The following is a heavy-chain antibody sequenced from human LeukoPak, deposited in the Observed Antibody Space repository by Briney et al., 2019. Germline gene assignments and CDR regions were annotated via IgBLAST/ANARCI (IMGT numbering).Heavy chain of an antibody. CDR1: GFTFSSYA. Sequence: GGSLRLSCAASGFTFSSYAMSWVRQAPGKGLEWVSAISGSGGSTYYADSVKGRFTISRDNSKNTLYLQMNSLRAEDTAVYYCAKDYHIVVVTAIPLDCWGQGTLVTVSS. CDR3: AKDYHIVVVTAIPLDC. CDR2: ISGSGGST. V-gene: IGHV3-23*01. J-gene: IGHJ4*02. D-gene: IGHD2-21*02.